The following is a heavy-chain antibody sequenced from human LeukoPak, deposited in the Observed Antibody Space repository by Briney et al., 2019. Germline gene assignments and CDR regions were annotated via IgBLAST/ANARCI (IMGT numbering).Heavy chain of an antibody. Sequence: SQTLSLTCTVSGGSISSGSHYWSWIRQPAGKGLELIGRMYTTGSTVYHPSLKSRVTISVDTSKNQFSLKLSSVTAADTAVYYCARDRFSDYDSSGYGGTGWFDPWGQGTLVTVSS. J-gene: IGHJ5*02. V-gene: IGHV4-61*02. CDR2: MYTTGST. CDR1: GGSISSGSHY. CDR3: ARDRFSDYDSSGYGGTGWFDP. D-gene: IGHD3-22*01.